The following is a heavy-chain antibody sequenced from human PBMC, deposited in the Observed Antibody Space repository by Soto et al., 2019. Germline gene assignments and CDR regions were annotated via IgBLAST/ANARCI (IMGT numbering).Heavy chain of an antibody. CDR3: ARDNDRLQLGGNYYYILDV. D-gene: IGHD1-1*01. J-gene: IGHJ6*02. Sequence: QVQLVQSGAEVKKPGSSVKVSCKASGGTFSTSAISWVRQAPGQGLEWVGGIMPVFPTPDYAQNFQGRVTFTADXXTTTAYLELTSLRADDTAVYYCARDNDRLQLGGNYYYILDVWGQGTAITVSS. V-gene: IGHV1-69*12. CDR1: GGTFSTSA. CDR2: IMPVFPTP.